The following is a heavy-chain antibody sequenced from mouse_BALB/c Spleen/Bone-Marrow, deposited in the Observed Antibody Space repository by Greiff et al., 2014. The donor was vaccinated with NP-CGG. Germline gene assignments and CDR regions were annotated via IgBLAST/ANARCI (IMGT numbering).Heavy chain of an antibody. D-gene: IGHD2-4*01. Sequence: QVQQSGPELVKPGASVKISCKASGYAFSSSWMNWVKQRPGQGLEWIGRIYPGDGNTNYNGKFKGKATLTADKSSTTAYMQLSSLTSVDSAVYFCALYDYDGLSWFAYWGQGTLVTVSA. CDR1: GYAFSSSW. CDR3: ALYDYDGLSWFAY. CDR2: IYPGDGNT. V-gene: IGHV1-82*01. J-gene: IGHJ3*01.